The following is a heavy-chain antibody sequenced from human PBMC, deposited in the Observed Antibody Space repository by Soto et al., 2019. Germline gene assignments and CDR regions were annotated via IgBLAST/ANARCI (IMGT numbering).Heavy chain of an antibody. V-gene: IGHV1-8*01. Sequence: QVQLVQSGAEVKKPGASVKVSCKASGYTFTNYDITWVRQSTGQGLEWRGWMNPKSGNTGYAQQFQGRVIMTRSTSRSTADMELSSRRSEATAVYYCVRVYGEIDYWGQGTLVTVSS. CDR2: MNPKSGNT. D-gene: IGHD4-17*01. CDR1: GYTFTNYD. CDR3: VRVYGEIDY. J-gene: IGHJ4*02.